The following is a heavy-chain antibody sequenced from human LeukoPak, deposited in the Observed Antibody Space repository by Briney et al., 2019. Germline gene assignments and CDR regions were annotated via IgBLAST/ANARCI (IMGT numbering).Heavy chain of an antibody. Sequence: GASVKVSCKASGYTFTSYGFSWVRQAPGQGLEWMGWISAYNGNTHYAQKLQDRVTMTTETSTSTAYMELRSLRSDDTDVYYCARGPIAAAGTWHNWFDPWGQGTLVTVSS. V-gene: IGHV1-18*01. J-gene: IGHJ5*02. CDR3: ARGPIAAAGTWHNWFDP. D-gene: IGHD6-13*01. CDR1: GYTFTSYG. CDR2: ISAYNGNT.